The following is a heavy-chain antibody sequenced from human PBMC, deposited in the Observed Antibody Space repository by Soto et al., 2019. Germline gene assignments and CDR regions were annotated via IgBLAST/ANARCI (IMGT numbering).Heavy chain of an antibody. V-gene: IGHV1-18*04. D-gene: IGHD6-6*01. CDR2: ISGNHGAT. CDR3: ARSPLASRPSWFDP. Sequence: QVQLVQSGPEVRKPGASVKVSCRTSGYRFSGYGIHWARLGRGQGLEWMGRISGNHGATQYPQRYQGRITMTTDASTGTGYMHLRSLGVDDTAIYFGARSPLASRPSWFDPWGPGTLVTVSS. J-gene: IGHJ5*02. CDR1: GYRFSGYG.